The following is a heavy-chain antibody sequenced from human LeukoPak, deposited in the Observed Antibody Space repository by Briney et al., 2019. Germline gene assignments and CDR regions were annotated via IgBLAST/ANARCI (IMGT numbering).Heavy chain of an antibody. Sequence: TSQTLSLTCTVSGGSISSGEYYWSWIRQPPGKGLEWIGYIYYSGSTYYNPSLKSRVTISVDTSKNQFSLKLSSVTAADTAVYYCARDLRRDGYNSFDYWGQGTLVTVSS. D-gene: IGHD5-24*01. V-gene: IGHV4-30-4*08. CDR2: IYYSGST. J-gene: IGHJ4*02. CDR1: GGSISSGEYY. CDR3: ARDLRRDGYNSFDY.